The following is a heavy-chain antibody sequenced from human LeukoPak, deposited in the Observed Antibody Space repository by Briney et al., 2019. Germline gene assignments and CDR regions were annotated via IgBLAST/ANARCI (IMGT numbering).Heavy chain of an antibody. Sequence: GESLQISCQASGYTFSSYWIAWVRQLPGKGLECMGLIYPLDSDVKYSPSFQGQVTISADKSISTAYLQWSSLEASDTAMYYCARARRSSTPEVGDVFKTWYFFEYWGQGALVTVSS. CDR1: GYTFSSYW. D-gene: IGHD6-13*01. V-gene: IGHV5-51*01. CDR3: ARARRSSTPEVGDVFKTWYFFEY. CDR2: IYPLDSDV. J-gene: IGHJ4*02.